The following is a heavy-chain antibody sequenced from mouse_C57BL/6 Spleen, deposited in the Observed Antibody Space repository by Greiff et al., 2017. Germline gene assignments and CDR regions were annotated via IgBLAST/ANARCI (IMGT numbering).Heavy chain of an antibody. V-gene: IGHV1-42*01. D-gene: IGHD1-1*01. CDR1: GYSFTGYY. CDR2: INPSTGGT. Sequence: VQLQQSGPELVKPGASVKISCKASGYSFTGYYMNWVKQSPEKSLEWIGEINPSTGGTTYNQKFKAKATLTVDNSSSTAYMQLKSLTSEDSAVYYCARRGAITTVVATPFAYWGQGTLVTVSA. CDR3: ARRGAITTVVATPFAY. J-gene: IGHJ3*01.